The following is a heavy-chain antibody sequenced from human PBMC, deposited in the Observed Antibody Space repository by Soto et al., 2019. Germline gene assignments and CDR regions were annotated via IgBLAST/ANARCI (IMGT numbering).Heavy chain of an antibody. CDR2: ITGSGAIT. Sequence: EAQLLESGGGLLQPGGSLRLSCAASGFTFSSYAMSWVRLAPGKGLEWVSGITGSGAITYYTDSVKGRFTTSRDNFKNTLYLQMHSLRAEDTAVYYCARDVWETTSMYYGLDVWGLGTTVTVSS. J-gene: IGHJ6*02. V-gene: IGHV3-23*01. D-gene: IGHD1-26*01. CDR1: GFTFSSYA. CDR3: ARDVWETTSMYYGLDV.